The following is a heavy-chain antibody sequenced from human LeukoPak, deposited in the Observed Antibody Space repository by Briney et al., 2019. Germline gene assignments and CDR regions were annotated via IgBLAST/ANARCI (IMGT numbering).Heavy chain of an antibody. D-gene: IGHD3-16*01. Sequence: GSLRLSCAASGFTFSDYILDWVRPAPGKGLGWVGRIRRGANSYTTEYAASVKGRFTISRDDSKNSLYLHMNSLKTEDTAVYHCSRDGGEGGNSAFDIWGQGTMVTVSS. V-gene: IGHV3-72*01. CDR2: IRRGANSYTT. CDR1: GFTFSDYI. J-gene: IGHJ3*02. CDR3: SRDGGEGGNSAFDI.